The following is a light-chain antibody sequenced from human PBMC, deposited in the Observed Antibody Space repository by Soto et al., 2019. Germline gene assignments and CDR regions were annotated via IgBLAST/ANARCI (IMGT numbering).Light chain of an antibody. V-gene: IGKV3-11*01. CDR1: QSVSIY. Sequence: EIVLTQSPATLSLSPGERATLSCRASQSVSIYLAWYQQKPRQAPRLLIYDASTRATGIPARFSGSGSGTDFTLTISSLEPEDFALYYCQQRSNWPLFTFGPGTRVDIK. CDR2: DAS. J-gene: IGKJ3*01. CDR3: QQRSNWPLFT.